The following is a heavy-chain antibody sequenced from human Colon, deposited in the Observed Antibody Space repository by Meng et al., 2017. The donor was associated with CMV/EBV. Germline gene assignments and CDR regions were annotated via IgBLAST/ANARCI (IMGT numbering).Heavy chain of an antibody. CDR1: GGSIGNYY. V-gene: IGHV4-59*01. CDR3: ARVGSSGWELAF. D-gene: IGHD6-19*01. J-gene: IGHJ4*02. Sequence: GSLRLSCTVSGGSIGNYYWSWIRQSPGRGLEWIGYIYYSGTRYNSNSGRTNYNPSLKSRVTISVDPSKNQFSLELSSVTAADTAVYYCARVGSSGWELAFWGPGTLVTVSS. CDR2: IYYSGTRYNSNSGRT.